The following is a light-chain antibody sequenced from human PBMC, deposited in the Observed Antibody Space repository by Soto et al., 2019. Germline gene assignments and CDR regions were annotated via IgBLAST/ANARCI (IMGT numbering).Light chain of an antibody. CDR2: RNY. J-gene: IGLJ3*02. Sequence: QSVLTQPPSASETPGQRVTISCSGSSSNIGSNHVYWYQHLPGTAPKLLIYRNYLRPSGVPDRFSASKSGTSASLAISGLRSDDEADYYCCSYAGSYTWVFGGGTKLTVL. V-gene: IGLV1-47*01. CDR1: SSNIGSNH. CDR3: CSYAGSYTWV.